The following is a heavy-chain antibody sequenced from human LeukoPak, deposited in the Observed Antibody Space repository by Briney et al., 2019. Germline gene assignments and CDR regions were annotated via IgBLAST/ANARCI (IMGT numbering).Heavy chain of an antibody. J-gene: IGHJ4*02. CDR1: GFTFSSYS. CDR2: ISSSSSYI. Sequence: PGGSLRLSCAASGFTFSSYSMNWVRQAPGKGLEWVSSISSSSSYIYYADSVKGRFTISRDNAKNSLYLQMNSLRAEDTAVYYCAREGQQLDSSFDYWGQGTRVTGSS. CDR3: AREGQQLDSSFDY. D-gene: IGHD6-13*01. V-gene: IGHV3-21*01.